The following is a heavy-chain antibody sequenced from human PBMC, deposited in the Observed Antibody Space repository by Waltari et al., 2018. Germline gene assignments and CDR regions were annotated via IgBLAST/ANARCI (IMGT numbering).Heavy chain of an antibody. CDR2: ISGIGEST. V-gene: IGHV3-23*01. Sequence: EVQLLESGGGLVQPGGYLRLSCEASGFPFTNYAMNWVRQAPGKGTEWVSAISGIGESTYYADSVKGRFSISRDNPKNTLYLQMSSLRAEDTAVYYCAKGTNMVITHSYFDCWGQGILVTVSS. D-gene: IGHD2-21*01. CDR3: AKGTNMVITHSYFDC. J-gene: IGHJ4*02. CDR1: GFPFTNYA.